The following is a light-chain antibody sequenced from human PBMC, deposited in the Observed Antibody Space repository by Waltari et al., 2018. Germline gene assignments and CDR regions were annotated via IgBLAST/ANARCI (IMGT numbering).Light chain of an antibody. V-gene: IGKV2-28*01. J-gene: IGKJ1*01. CDR3: MQVLQPLSA. Sequence: DIVLTQSPRTLSVSPGERASISCRANQSLLHNGYTCFNWILQKPGQPPQLLNYRGSKRAPWLPDRFRGSGAGTDFQLQISRVEAENVGVYYCMQVLQPLSAFGQGTKVES. CDR1: QSLLHNGYTC. CDR2: RGS.